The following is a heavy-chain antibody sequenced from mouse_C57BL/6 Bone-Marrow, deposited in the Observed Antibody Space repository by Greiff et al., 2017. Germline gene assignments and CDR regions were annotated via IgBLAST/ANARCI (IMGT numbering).Heavy chain of an antibody. V-gene: IGHV1-80*01. CDR1: GYAFSSYW. CDR3: ARERTPFYALDY. Sequence: VQLQQSGAELVKPGASVKISCKASGYAFSSYWMNWVKQRHGKSLEWIGQIYPGDGDTNYNGKFKGKATLTADKSSSTVYMQLSRLTSEDSAVYFCARERTPFYALDYWGQGTSVTVSS. J-gene: IGHJ4*01. CDR2: IYPGDGDT.